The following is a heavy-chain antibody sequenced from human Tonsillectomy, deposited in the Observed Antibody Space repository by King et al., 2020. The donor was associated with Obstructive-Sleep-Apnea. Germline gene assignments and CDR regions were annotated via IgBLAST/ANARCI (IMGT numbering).Heavy chain of an antibody. CDR3: AKGDNYYDSSDYSDAFDV. V-gene: IGHV3-23*04. D-gene: IGHD3-22*01. CDR2: ISGSGGRT. Sequence: VQLVESGGGLVQPGGSLRLSCVASGFTFSSYAMSWVRQALGKGLEWVSAISGSGGRTYYADSVKGRFTLSRDNSKNTLYLQMNPLRAEDTAVYYCAKGDNYYDSSDYSDAFDVWGQGTLVTVSS. J-gene: IGHJ3*01. CDR1: GFTFSSYA.